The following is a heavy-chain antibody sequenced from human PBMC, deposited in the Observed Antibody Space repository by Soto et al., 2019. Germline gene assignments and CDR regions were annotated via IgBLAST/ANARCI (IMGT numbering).Heavy chain of an antibody. CDR1: GGSISTYY. CDR2: IYYTGNT. V-gene: IGHV4-59*08. CDR3: ARRYGEGYDYGWWYFAV. D-gene: IGHD5-18*01. Sequence: QVQLQESGPGLVKPSETLSLTCTVSGGSISTYYWNWIRQPPGKGLEWIGYIYYTGNTNYNPSLRGRVTMSVDTSQSQFSLKLGSVSAADTAVYYCARRYGEGYDYGWWYFAVWGRGTLVAVSS. J-gene: IGHJ2*01.